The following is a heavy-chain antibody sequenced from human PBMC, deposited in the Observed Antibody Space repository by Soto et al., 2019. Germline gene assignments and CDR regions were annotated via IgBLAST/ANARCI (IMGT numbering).Heavy chain of an antibody. J-gene: IGHJ4*02. D-gene: IGHD5-12*01. CDR1: GGSFSGYY. CDR2: INHSGST. CDR3: ARMVGWLQYAVDY. V-gene: IGHV4-34*01. Sequence: QVQLQQWGAGLLKPSETLSLTCAVYGGSFSGYYWSWIRQPPGKGLEWIGEINHSGSTNYNPSLKSLVTISVDTSKNQFSLKLSSVTAADTAVYYCARMVGWLQYAVDYWGQGTLVTVSS.